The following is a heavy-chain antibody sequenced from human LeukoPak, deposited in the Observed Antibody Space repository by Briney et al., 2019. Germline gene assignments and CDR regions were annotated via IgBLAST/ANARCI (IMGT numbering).Heavy chain of an antibody. CDR3: ARHGTGGYSYGVVFYYMDV. CDR2: IYYSGST. CDR1: GGSISSYY. Sequence: SETLSLTCTVSGGSISSYYWSWIRQPPGKGLEWIGYIYYSGSTNYNPSLKSRVTISVDTSKNQFSLKLSSMTAADTAVYYCARHGTGGYSYGVVFYYMDVWGKGTTVTVSS. V-gene: IGHV4-59*08. D-gene: IGHD5-18*01. J-gene: IGHJ6*03.